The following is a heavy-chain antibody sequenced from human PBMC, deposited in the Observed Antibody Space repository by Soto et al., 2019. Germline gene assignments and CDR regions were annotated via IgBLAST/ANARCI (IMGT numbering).Heavy chain of an antibody. CDR3: ARSYRGYFDY. CDR2: IYHSGST. Sequence: QLQLQESGSGLVKPSQTLSLTCAVSGGSISSGGYSWSWIRQPPGKGLEWIGYIYHSGSTYYNPSLKSRATISVDRSKTQFSLKLSSVTAADTAVYYWARSYRGYFDYWGQGTLVTVSS. D-gene: IGHD1-26*01. J-gene: IGHJ4*02. V-gene: IGHV4-30-2*01. CDR1: GGSISSGGYS.